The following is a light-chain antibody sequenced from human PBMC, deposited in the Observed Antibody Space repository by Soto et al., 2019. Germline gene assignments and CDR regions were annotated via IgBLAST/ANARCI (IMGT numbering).Light chain of an antibody. CDR1: QGISSY. J-gene: IGKJ2*01. CDR2: AAS. Sequence: IQLTQSPSSLSASVGDRVTITCRASQGISSYLALYQQKPGKAPKLLLYAASTLQSGVLSRFSGSGSETDFTLPISSLQPEDFATYYCQQLNSYPYTFGQGTNLEIK. V-gene: IGKV1-9*01. CDR3: QQLNSYPYT.